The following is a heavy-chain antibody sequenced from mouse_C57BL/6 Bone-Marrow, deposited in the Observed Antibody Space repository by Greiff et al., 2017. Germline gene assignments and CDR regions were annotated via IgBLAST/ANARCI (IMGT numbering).Heavy chain of an antibody. CDR3: AAQAPGYAMDY. Sequence: EVKLVESGGGLVQPGGSLSLSYAASGFTFTDYYMSWVRQPPGKALEWLGFIRNKANGYTTEYSASVKGRFTISRDTSQSILYLQMNALRAEDSATYYCAAQAPGYAMDYWGQGTSVTVSS. J-gene: IGHJ4*01. V-gene: IGHV7-3*01. CDR2: IRNKANGYTT. D-gene: IGHD3-2*02. CDR1: GFTFTDYY.